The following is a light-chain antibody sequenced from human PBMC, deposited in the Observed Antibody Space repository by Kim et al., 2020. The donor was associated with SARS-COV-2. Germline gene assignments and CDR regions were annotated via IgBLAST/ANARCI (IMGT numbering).Light chain of an antibody. CDR1: QSVNSIY. CDR3: QQYGDSPLT. CDR2: GVS. J-gene: IGKJ4*01. V-gene: IGKV3-20*01. Sequence: LSPGERATLSCRASQSVNSIYVAWYQQKAGQAPRLLIYGVSSRATGIPDRFSGSGSGTDFTLTISRLEPEDFAVYFCQQYGDSPLTFGGGTKVEI.